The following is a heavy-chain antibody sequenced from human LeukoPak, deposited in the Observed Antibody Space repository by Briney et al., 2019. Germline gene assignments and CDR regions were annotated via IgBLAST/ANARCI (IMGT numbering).Heavy chain of an antibody. CDR3: ARGGGFGSGYLP. CDR1: GGSISSYY. J-gene: IGHJ5*02. CDR2: IYYSGST. D-gene: IGHD3-22*01. Sequence: SETLSLTCTVSGGSISSYYWSWIRQPPGKGLEWIGYIYYSGSTNYNPSLKSRVTISVDTSKNQFSLKLSSVTAADTAVYYCARGGGFGSGYLPWGQGTLVTVSS. V-gene: IGHV4-59*01.